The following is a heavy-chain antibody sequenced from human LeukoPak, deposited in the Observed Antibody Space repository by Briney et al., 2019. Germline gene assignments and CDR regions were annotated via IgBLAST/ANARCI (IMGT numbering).Heavy chain of an antibody. CDR3: ARDLSLVGVADQIYYYYYMDV. D-gene: IGHD1-26*01. V-gene: IGHV4-4*07. Sequence: TSETLSLTCTVSGGSISSYYWSWIRQPAGKGLEWIGRIYTSGSTNYNPSLKSRVTMSVDTSKNQFSLKLSSVTAADTAVYYCARDLSLVGVADQIYYYYYMDVWGKGTTVTISS. CDR2: IYTSGST. J-gene: IGHJ6*03. CDR1: GGSISSYY.